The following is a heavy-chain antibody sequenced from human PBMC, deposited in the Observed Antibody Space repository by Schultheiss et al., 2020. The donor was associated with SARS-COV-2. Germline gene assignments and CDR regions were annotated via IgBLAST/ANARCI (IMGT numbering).Heavy chain of an antibody. Sequence: SQTLSLTCAVYGGSFSGYYWSWIRQPPGKGLEWIGEINHSGSTNYNPSLKSRVTISIDTSENQFSLMLSSVTAADTAVYYCARYCTNGVCYTGGYYYGMDVWGQGTTVTVSS. J-gene: IGHJ6*02. CDR1: GGSFSGYY. CDR2: INHSGST. V-gene: IGHV4-34*01. D-gene: IGHD2-8*01. CDR3: ARYCTNGVCYTGGYYYGMDV.